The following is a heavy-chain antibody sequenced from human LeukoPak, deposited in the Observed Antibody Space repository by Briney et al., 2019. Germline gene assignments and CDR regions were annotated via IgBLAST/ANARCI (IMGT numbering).Heavy chain of an antibody. Sequence: PSETLSLTCAVYGGSFSGYYWSWIRQPPGKGLEWIGEINHSGSTNYNPSLKSRVTISVDTSKYQFSLKLSSVTAADTAVYYCARGGYGSGSLSSGYMDVWGKGTTVTVSS. CDR3: ARGGYGSGSLSSGYMDV. J-gene: IGHJ6*03. CDR2: INHSGST. CDR1: GGSFSGYY. V-gene: IGHV4-34*01. D-gene: IGHD3-10*01.